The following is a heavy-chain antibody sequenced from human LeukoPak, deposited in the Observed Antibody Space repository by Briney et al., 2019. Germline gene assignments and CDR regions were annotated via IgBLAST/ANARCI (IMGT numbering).Heavy chain of an antibody. J-gene: IGHJ5*02. D-gene: IGHD3-16*01. V-gene: IGHV3-23*01. CDR2: ISGSGGST. Sequence: PGGSLRLSCAASGFTFSSYAMSWVRQAPGKGLEWVSAISGSGGSTYYADSVKGRFTISRDNSKNTLYLQMNSLRAEDTAVYYCARDPTPSDRGGPWGQGTLVTVSS. CDR3: ARDPTPSDRGGP. CDR1: GFTFSSYA.